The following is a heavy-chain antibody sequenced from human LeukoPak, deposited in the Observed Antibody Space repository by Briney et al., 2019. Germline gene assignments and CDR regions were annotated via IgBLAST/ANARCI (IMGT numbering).Heavy chain of an antibody. D-gene: IGHD6-13*01. CDR2: ISSSSSYI. Sequence: GGSQRLSCAASGFTFSSYSMNWVRQAPGKGLEWVSSISSSSSYIYYADSVKGRFTISRDNAKNSLYLQMNSLRAEDTAVYYCAREAGSWYSYYYYYMDVWGKGTTVTVSS. CDR3: AREAGSWYSYYYYYMDV. V-gene: IGHV3-21*01. CDR1: GFTFSSYS. J-gene: IGHJ6*03.